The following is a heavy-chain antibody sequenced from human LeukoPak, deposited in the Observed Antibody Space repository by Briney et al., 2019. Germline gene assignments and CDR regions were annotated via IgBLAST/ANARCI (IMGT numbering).Heavy chain of an antibody. D-gene: IGHD3-22*01. CDR1: GYSFTTNW. CDR2: IYPGDSDT. J-gene: IGHJ3*02. V-gene: IGHV5-51*01. CDR3: ARQGGGDYHDSTGHYSYAFDI. Sequence: GESLKISCKGSGYSFTTNWIAWVRQMPGKGLEWMGIIYPGDSDTKYSPSFQGQVAISADTSISTAYLQWSSLKASDTAMYYCARQGGGDYHDSTGHYSYAFDIWGQGTMVTVSS.